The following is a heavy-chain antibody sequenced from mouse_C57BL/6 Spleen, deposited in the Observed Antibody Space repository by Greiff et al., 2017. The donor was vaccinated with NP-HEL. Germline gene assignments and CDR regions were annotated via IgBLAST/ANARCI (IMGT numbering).Heavy chain of an antibody. CDR3: ARVLTTVVAKYFDY. CDR2: IYPGSGST. Sequence: QVQLQQPGAELVKPGASVKMSCKASGYTFTSYWITWVKQRPGQGLEWIGDIYPGSGSTNYNEKFKSKATLTVDTSSSTAYMQLSSLTSEDSAVYYCARVLTTVVAKYFDYWGQGTTLTVSS. CDR1: GYTFTSYW. J-gene: IGHJ2*01. V-gene: IGHV1-55*01. D-gene: IGHD1-1*01.